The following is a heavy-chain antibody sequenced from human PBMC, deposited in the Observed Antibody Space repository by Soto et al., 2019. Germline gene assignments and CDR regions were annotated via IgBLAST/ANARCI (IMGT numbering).Heavy chain of an antibody. J-gene: IGHJ6*02. CDR1: GGTFSSYA. CDR3: ARSQGGSSSLDIYYYYYYGMDV. CDR2: VIPIFGTA. V-gene: IGHV1-69*01. D-gene: IGHD2-15*01. Sequence: QVQLVQSGAEVKKPGSSVKVSCKAPGGTFSSYAISWVRQAPGQGLEWMGGVIPIFGTANYAQKVQGSVTIKADESTSTGYREPSSRRAEDTAVYYCARSQGGSSSLDIYYYYYYGMDVWGQGTTVTVSS.